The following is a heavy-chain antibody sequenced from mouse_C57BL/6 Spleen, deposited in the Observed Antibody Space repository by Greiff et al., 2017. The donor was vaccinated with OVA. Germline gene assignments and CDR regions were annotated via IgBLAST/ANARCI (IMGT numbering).Heavy chain of an antibody. V-gene: IGHV1-80*01. CDR2: IYPGDGDT. D-gene: IGHD3-2*02. Sequence: QVQLQQSGAELVKPGASVKISCKASGYAFSSYWMNWVKQRPGKGLEWIGQIYPGDGDTNYNGKFKGKATLTADKSSSTAYMQLSSLTSEDSAVYFCARRTAQATYCDDWGQGTTLTVAS. CDR3: ARRTAQATYCDD. J-gene: IGHJ2*01. CDR1: GYAFSSYW.